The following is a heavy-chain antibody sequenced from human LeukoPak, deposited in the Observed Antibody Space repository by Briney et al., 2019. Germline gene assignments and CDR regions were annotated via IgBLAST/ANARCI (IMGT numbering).Heavy chain of an antibody. V-gene: IGHV3-23*01. CDR1: GFTFSSYA. D-gene: IGHD2-21*01. J-gene: IGHJ4*02. Sequence: GGSLRLSCAASGFTFSSYAMTWVRQAPGKGLEWVSVISNNGYNTYYADSVKGRFTISRDNSMNTLYLQMNSLRAEDTAVYYCARGGGGARGYFDYWGQGTLVTVSS. CDR3: ARGGGGARGYFDY. CDR2: ISNNGYNT.